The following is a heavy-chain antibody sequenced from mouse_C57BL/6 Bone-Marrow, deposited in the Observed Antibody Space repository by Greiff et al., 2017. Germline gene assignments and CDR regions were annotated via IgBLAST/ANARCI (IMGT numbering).Heavy chain of an antibody. CDR2: IHPNSGST. V-gene: IGHV1-64*01. J-gene: IGHJ4*01. Sequence: VQLQQSGAELVKPGASVKLSCKASGYTFTSYWMHWVKQRPGQGLEWIGMIHPNSGSTNYNEKFKSKATLTVDKSSSTAYMQLSSLTSEDSAVYYCAREIYYDYDHYAMDYWGQGTSVTVSS. CDR1: GYTFTSYW. D-gene: IGHD2-4*01. CDR3: AREIYYDYDHYAMDY.